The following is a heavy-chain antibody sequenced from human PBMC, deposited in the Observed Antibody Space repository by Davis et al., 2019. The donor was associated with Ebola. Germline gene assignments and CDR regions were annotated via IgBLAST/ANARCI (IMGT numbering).Heavy chain of an antibody. CDR3: ARDQRRLVGATTPTSYYYGMDV. J-gene: IGHJ6*02. V-gene: IGHV3-30*03. D-gene: IGHD1-26*01. CDR1: GFTFSSYG. CDR2: ISYDGSNK. Sequence: PGGSLRLSCAASGFTFSSYGMHWVRQAPGKGLEWVAVISYDGSNKYYADSVKGRFTISRDNSKNTLYLQMNSLRAEDTAVYYCARDQRRLVGATTPTSYYYGMDVWGQGTTVTVSS.